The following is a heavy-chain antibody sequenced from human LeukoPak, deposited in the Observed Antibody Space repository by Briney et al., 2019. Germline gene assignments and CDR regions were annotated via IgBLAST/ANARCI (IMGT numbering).Heavy chain of an antibody. D-gene: IGHD3-10*01. V-gene: IGHV4-34*01. CDR2: IDQSGTT. CDR1: GGSFSGYY. J-gene: IGHJ4*02. CDR3: ARVPHYYFGSGYFDS. Sequence: PSETLSLTCAVYGGSFSGYYWSWIRQPPGKGREWIGEIDQSGTTNYNPSLKSRVSISVDTSKKQFSLTLTSMTAADTSVYYCARVPHYYFGSGYFDSWGQGTLVTVSS.